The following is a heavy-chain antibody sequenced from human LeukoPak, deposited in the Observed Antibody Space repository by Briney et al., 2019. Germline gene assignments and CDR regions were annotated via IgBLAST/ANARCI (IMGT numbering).Heavy chain of an antibody. V-gene: IGHV1-69*04. D-gene: IGHD1-26*01. CDR1: GGTFSSYA. CDR3: ARDRRSGSYSVDY. Sequence: ASVKVSCKASGGTFSSYAISWVRQAPGQGLEWMGRIIPILGIANYAQKFQGRVTITADKSTSTAYMELSRLRSDDTAVYYCARDRRSGSYSVDYWGQGTLVTVSS. CDR2: IIPILGIA. J-gene: IGHJ4*02.